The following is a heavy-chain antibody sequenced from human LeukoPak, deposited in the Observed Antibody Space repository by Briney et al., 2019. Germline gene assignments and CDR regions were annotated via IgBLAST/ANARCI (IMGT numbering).Heavy chain of an antibody. CDR2: INPNTGGT. CDR3: ARDVFAEYNTHHKFDP. Sequence: SVKVSCKASGYTFTAYYMHWVRQAPGQGLEWMGWINPNTGGTDYAQRFQGRVTMTRDTSISTAYMELSSLIPDDTAVYYCARDVFAEYNTHHKFDPWGQGTLVTVSS. D-gene: IGHD1-14*01. V-gene: IGHV1-2*02. CDR1: GYTFTAYY. J-gene: IGHJ5*02.